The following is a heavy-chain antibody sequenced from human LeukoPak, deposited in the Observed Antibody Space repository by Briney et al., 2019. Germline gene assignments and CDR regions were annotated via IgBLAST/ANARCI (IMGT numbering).Heavy chain of an antibody. CDR3: ARDLSGYCSGGSCSMPGY. Sequence: ASVKVSCKASGYTFTSYGISWVRQAPGQGLEWMGWISAYNGNTNYAQKLQGRVTMTTDTSTSTAYMELRSLRSDDTAVYYCARDLSGYCSGGSCSMPGYWGQGTLVTVPS. V-gene: IGHV1-18*01. CDR1: GYTFTSYG. J-gene: IGHJ4*02. CDR2: ISAYNGNT. D-gene: IGHD2-15*01.